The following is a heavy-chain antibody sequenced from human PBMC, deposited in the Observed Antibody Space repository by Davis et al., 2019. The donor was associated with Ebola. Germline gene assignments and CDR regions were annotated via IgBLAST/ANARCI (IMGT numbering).Heavy chain of an antibody. Sequence: AASVKVSCKASGYTFTSYAMHWVRQAPGQRLEWMGWINAGNGNTKYSQKFQGRVTITRDTSASTAYMELSSLRSEDTAVYYCARDIGYCSSTSCQLSDYWGQGTLVTVSS. CDR1: GYTFTSYA. D-gene: IGHD2-2*01. V-gene: IGHV1-3*01. CDR2: INAGNGNT. J-gene: IGHJ4*02. CDR3: ARDIGYCSSTSCQLSDY.